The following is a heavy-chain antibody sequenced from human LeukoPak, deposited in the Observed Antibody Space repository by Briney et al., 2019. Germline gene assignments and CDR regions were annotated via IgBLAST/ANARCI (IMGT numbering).Heavy chain of an antibody. Sequence: SETLSLTCTVSGYSISSGYYWGWIRQPPGKGLEWIGSIYYSGSTYYNPSLKSRVTISVDTSKNQFSLKLSSVTAADTAVYYCARKKEGYYYSSMEVWAKGPRSPSP. V-gene: IGHV4-38-2*02. CDR2: IYYSGST. CDR3: ARKKEGYYYSSMEV. J-gene: IGHJ6*03. CDR1: GYSISSGYY.